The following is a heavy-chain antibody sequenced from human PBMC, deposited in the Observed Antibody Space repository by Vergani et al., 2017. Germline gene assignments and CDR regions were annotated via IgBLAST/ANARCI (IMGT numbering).Heavy chain of an antibody. CDR2: IYRTGRT. J-gene: IGHJ4*02. Sequence: QVQLQESGPGLVKPSETLSLTCAVSGFSIDNGYYWDWIRQPPGKGLEWIGSIYRTGRTHFNPSLKNRVTISVDTYNNHFSLRLNSLTAADTAVYYWARRSGIVYDIFSGTQYFFDFWGQGTLVTVSS. D-gene: IGHD3-9*01. CDR3: ARRSGIVYDIFSGTQYFFDF. CDR1: GFSIDNGYY. V-gene: IGHV4-38-2*01.